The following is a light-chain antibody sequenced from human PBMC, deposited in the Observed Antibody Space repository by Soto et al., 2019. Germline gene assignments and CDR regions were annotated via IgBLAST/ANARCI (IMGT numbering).Light chain of an antibody. CDR3: CSYAGSYSYA. CDR2: EGT. J-gene: IGLJ1*01. CDR1: SSDVGSYNL. Sequence: LTQPASVSGSPGQSITISCTGTSSDVGSYNLVSWYQQHPGKAPKLMIYEGTKRPSGVPDRFSGSKSGSTASLTISGLQAEDEADYYCCSYAGSYSYAFATGTKVTLL. V-gene: IGLV2-23*01.